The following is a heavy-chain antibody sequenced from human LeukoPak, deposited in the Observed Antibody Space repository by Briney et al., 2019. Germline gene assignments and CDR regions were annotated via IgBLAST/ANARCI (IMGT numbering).Heavy chain of an antibody. CDR3: TREIAVAGTLGY. CDR2: IRSKAYGGTT. J-gene: IGHJ4*01. Sequence: GGSLRLSCTASGFTFGDYTMNWVRQAPGKGLEWVGFIRSKAYGGTTEYAASVKGRFTISRDDSKSIAYLQMNSLKTEDTAVYYCTREIAVAGTLGYWGQGTLLTVSS. CDR1: GFTFGDYT. D-gene: IGHD6-19*01. V-gene: IGHV3-49*04.